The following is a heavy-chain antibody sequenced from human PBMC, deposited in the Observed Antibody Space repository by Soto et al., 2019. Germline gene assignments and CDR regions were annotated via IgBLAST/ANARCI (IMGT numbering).Heavy chain of an antibody. Sequence: SVTVSCQASGGTFSSYTISWVRQAPGQGLEWMGRIIPILGIANYAQKFQGRVTITADKSTSTAYMELSSLRSKDTAVYYCAREGVRGMDVWGQGTTVTAP. CDR3: AREGVRGMDV. CDR1: GGTFSSYT. J-gene: IGHJ6*02. CDR2: IIPILGIA. D-gene: IGHD3-16*01. V-gene: IGHV1-69*04.